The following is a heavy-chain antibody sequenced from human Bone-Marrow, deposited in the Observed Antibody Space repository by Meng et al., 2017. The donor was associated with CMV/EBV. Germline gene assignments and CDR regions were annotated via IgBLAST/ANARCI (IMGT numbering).Heavy chain of an antibody. J-gene: IGHJ4*02. D-gene: IGHD2-2*01. V-gene: IGHV3-21*01. Sequence: SCAASGFTFSSYSMNWVRQAPGKGLEWVSSISSSSSYIYYADSVKGRFTISRDNAKNSLYLQMNSLRAEDTAVYYCARDADIVVVPAYFDYWGQGTLVTVSS. CDR1: GFTFSSYS. CDR3: ARDADIVVVPAYFDY. CDR2: ISSSSSYI.